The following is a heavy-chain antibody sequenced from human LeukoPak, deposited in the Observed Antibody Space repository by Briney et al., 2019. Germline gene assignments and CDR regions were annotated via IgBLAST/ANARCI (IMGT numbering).Heavy chain of an antibody. V-gene: IGHV3-11*01. CDR1: GFTFSDYY. J-gene: IGHJ4*02. D-gene: IGHD2-2*01. Sequence: GGSLRLSCAASGFTFSDYYMSWIRQAPGKGLEWVSYISSSGSTIYYADSVKGRFTISRDNAKNSLYLQMNSLRAEDTAVYYCAKYARYRVVPAAIAYWGQGTLVTVSS. CDR3: AKYARYRVVPAAIAY. CDR2: ISSSGSTI.